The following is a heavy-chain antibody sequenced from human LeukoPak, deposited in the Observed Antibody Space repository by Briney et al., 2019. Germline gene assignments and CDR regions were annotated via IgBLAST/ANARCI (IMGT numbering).Heavy chain of an antibody. Sequence: GGSLRLSCAASGFTFSSFEMNWVRQAPGKGLEWVSYIVSSGTTIYYADSVKGRFTISRDNAKNSLYLQMNSLRAEDTAIYYCARVRGSSYYYYGMDVWGQGTTVTVSS. CDR3: ARVRGSSYYYYGMDV. J-gene: IGHJ6*01. D-gene: IGHD3-10*01. V-gene: IGHV3-48*03. CDR1: GFTFSSFE. CDR2: IVSSGTTI.